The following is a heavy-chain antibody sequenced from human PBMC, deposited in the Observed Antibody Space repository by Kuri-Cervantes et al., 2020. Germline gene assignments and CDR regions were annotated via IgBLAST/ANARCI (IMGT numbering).Heavy chain of an antibody. Sequence: GESLKISCAASGFTVSSNYMSWVRQAPGKGLEWVSAITDSGGDTFHADSVKGRFTISRDNSKNTLYLQVNFLRAEDTAVYYCAKGSSSSRPYYFEYWGQGTLVTVSS. D-gene: IGHD6-13*01. CDR1: GFTVSSNY. V-gene: IGHV3-23*01. J-gene: IGHJ4*02. CDR2: ITDSGGDT. CDR3: AKGSSSSRPYYFEY.